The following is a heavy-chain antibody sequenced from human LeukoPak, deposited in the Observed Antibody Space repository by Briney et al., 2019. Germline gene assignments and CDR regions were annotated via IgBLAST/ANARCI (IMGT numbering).Heavy chain of an antibody. CDR1: GGSISCYY. CDR3: ARGGYYGSGNDFRFDP. Sequence: SETLSLTCTVSGGSISCYYWSWIRQPPGRGLEWIGYIYYSGSTNYKPSLKSRVTISVDTSKNQFSLKLSSVTAADTAVYYCARGGYYGSGNDFRFDPWGQGTLVTVSS. CDR2: IYYSGST. J-gene: IGHJ5*02. D-gene: IGHD3-10*01. V-gene: IGHV4-59*01.